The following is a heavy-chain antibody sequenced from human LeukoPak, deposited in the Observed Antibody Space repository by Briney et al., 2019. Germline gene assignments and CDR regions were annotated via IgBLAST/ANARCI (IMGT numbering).Heavy chain of an antibody. J-gene: IGHJ4*02. CDR2: IYYTGST. D-gene: IGHD3-9*01. CDR1: SHSIINSFD. Sequence: SETLSLTCTVSSHSIINSFDWGWIRQPPGKGLEWIGSIYYTGSTYYNPSLKSRVTISVDTSKNQFSLKLTSVTAADTAVYYCARSTYYDILTGLGLWGQGTLVTVSS. V-gene: IGHV4-38-2*02. CDR3: ARSTYYDILTGLGL.